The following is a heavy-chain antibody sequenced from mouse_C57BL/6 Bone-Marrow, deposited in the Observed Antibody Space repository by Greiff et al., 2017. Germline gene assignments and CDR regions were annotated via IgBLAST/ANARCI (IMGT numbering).Heavy chain of an antibody. Sequence: QVQLKESGAELARPGASVKLSCKASGYTFTSYGISWVKQRTGQGLEWIGEIYPRSGNTYYNEKFKGKATLTADKSSSTAYMELRSLTSEDSAVYFCARYHYYGSSFDYWGQGTTLTVSS. V-gene: IGHV1-81*01. CDR3: ARYHYYGSSFDY. D-gene: IGHD1-1*01. CDR2: IYPRSGNT. J-gene: IGHJ2*01. CDR1: GYTFTSYG.